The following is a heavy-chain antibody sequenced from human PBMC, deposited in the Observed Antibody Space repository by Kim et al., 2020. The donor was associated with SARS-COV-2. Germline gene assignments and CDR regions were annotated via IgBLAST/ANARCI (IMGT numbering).Heavy chain of an antibody. CDR1: GFTFSSYG. V-gene: IGHV3-33*01. Sequence: GGSLRLSCAASGFTFSSYGMHWVRQAPGKGLEWVAVIWYDGSNKYYADSVKGRFTISRDNSKNTLYLQMNSLRAEDTTVYYCARDNTPYYYDSSGHGDYWGQGTLVTVSS. CDR2: IWYDGSNK. CDR3: ARDNTPYYYDSSGHGDY. J-gene: IGHJ4*02. D-gene: IGHD3-22*01.